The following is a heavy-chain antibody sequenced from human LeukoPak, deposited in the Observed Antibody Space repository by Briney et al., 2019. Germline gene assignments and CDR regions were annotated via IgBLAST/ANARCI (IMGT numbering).Heavy chain of an antibody. CDR1: GYTFTDYY. D-gene: IGHD1-14*01. CDR2: VDPEDGET. Sequence: ASVKVSCKVSGYTFTDYYMHWVQEAPGNGREWMGLVDPEDGETIYAEKFQGRVTITADTSTDTAYMELSSLRSEDTAVYYCATEQTDLGGSLDYWGQGTLVTVSS. CDR3: ATEQTDLGGSLDY. V-gene: IGHV1-69-2*01. J-gene: IGHJ4*02.